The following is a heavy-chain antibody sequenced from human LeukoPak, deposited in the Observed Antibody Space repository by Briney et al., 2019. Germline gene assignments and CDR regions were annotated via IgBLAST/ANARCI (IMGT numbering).Heavy chain of an antibody. V-gene: IGHV4-34*01. J-gene: IGHJ6*03. CDR3: ARHGTDYDSSGYYYARRSSYYYYMDV. Sequence: PSETLSLTCAVYGGSFSGYYWSWIRQPPGKGLEWIGEINHSGSTNYNPSLKSRVTISVDTSKNQFSLKLNSLTAADTAVYYCARHGTDYDSSGYYYARRSSYYYYMDVWGKGTTVTISS. CDR1: GGSFSGYY. D-gene: IGHD3-22*01. CDR2: INHSGST.